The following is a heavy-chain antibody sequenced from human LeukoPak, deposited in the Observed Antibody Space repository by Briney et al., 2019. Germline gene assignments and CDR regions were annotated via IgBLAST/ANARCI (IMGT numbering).Heavy chain of an antibody. Sequence: ASVKVSCKASGYTFTSYGISWVRQAPGQGLEWMGWMNPNSGNTGYAQKFQGRVTMTRNTSISTAYMELSSLRSEDTAVYYCARGRRSGLVVPAAITGNNWFDPWGQGTLVTVSS. CDR1: GYTFTSYG. V-gene: IGHV1-8*02. CDR3: ARGRRSGLVVPAAITGNNWFDP. D-gene: IGHD2-2*01. CDR2: MNPNSGNT. J-gene: IGHJ5*02.